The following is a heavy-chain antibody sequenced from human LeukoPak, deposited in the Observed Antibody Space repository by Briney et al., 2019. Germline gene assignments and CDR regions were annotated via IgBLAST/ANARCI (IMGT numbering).Heavy chain of an antibody. CDR3: ARDQYDTWSRRGNFDS. Sequence: GGSLRLSCAASGFMFSSNWMSWVRLAPGKGLEWVANIKLDGSEKNYVDSVKGRFTISRDNTKNSLYLQMNSLRAEGTAVFYCARDQYDTWSRRGNFDSWGQGTLVIVSS. J-gene: IGHJ4*02. V-gene: IGHV3-7*03. D-gene: IGHD3-3*01. CDR1: GFMFSSNW. CDR2: IKLDGSEK.